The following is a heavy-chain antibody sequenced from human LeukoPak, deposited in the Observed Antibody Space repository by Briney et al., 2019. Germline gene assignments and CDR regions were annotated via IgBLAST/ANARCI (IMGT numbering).Heavy chain of an antibody. D-gene: IGHD2/OR15-2a*01. CDR2: ISHSGTT. Sequence: PSETLSLTCGVSGGSIDITNYWSWVRQAPGKGLEWIGEISHSGTTNYNPSLRSRVTMFLDRANNQCSLSLTSVTAADSAVYYCTRENRPFCPFAYWGQGVLVTVSS. CDR1: GGSIDITNY. J-gene: IGHJ4*02. V-gene: IGHV4-4*02. CDR3: TRENRPFCPFAY.